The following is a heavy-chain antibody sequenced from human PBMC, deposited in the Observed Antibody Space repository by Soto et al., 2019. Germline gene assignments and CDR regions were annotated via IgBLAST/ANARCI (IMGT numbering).Heavy chain of an antibody. CDR3: ARGLSGNWFDP. CDR2: ISSDGSTT. V-gene: IGHV3-74*01. CDR1: GFTFSSYW. Sequence: GGSLRLSCAASGFTFSSYWMHWVRRAPGKGLVWVSGISSDGSTTSYADPVKGRFTISRDNAKNTLYLQMNSLRAEDTAVYDCARGLSGNWFDPWGQGTLVTVSS. D-gene: IGHD3-10*01. J-gene: IGHJ5*02.